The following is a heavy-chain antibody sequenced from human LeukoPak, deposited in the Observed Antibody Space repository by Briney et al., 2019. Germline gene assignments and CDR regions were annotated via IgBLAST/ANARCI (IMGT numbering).Heavy chain of an antibody. CDR2: IKQDGSEK. J-gene: IGHJ4*02. Sequence: PGGSLRLSCAAAGFTFSSYWMSWVRQAPGKGLEWVANIKQDGSEKYYVDSVKGRFTISRDNAKNSLYLQMNSLRAEDTAAYYCAREFPSTTASYYFDYWGQGTLVTVSS. CDR3: AREFPSTTASYYFDY. D-gene: IGHD1-1*01. CDR1: GFTFSSYW. V-gene: IGHV3-7*01.